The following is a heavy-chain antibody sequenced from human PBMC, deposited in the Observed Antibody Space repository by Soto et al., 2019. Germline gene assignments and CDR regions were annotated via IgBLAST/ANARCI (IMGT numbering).Heavy chain of an antibody. CDR3: AKTRGYSYGAADY. J-gene: IGHJ4*02. CDR1: GFTFDDYA. Sequence: GGSLRLSCAASGFTFDDYAMHWVRQAPGKGLEWVSGISWNSGSIGYADSVKGRFTISRDNAKNSLYLQMNSLRAEDTALYYCAKTRGYSYGAADYWGQGTLVTVSS. V-gene: IGHV3-9*01. CDR2: ISWNSGSI. D-gene: IGHD5-18*01.